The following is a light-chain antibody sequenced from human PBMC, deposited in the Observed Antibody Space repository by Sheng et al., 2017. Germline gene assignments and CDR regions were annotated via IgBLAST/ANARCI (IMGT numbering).Light chain of an antibody. CDR1: SSDVGGYNY. J-gene: IGLJ3*02. V-gene: IGLV2-11*01. CDR2: DVS. CDR3: CSYAGSPWV. Sequence: QSALTQPRSVSGSPGQSVTISCTGTSSDVGGYNYVSWYQQHPGKAPKLMIYDVSKRPSGVPDRFSGSKSGNTASLTISGLQAEDEADYYCCSYAGSPWVFGRRDQADRP.